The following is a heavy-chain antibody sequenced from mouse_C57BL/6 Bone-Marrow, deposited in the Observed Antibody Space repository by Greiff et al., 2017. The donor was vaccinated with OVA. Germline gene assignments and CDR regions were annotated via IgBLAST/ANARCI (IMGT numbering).Heavy chain of an antibody. J-gene: IGHJ2*01. D-gene: IGHD2-10*01. CDR1: GFTFSDYY. Sequence: DVQLVESEGGLVQPGSSMKLSCTASGFTFSDYYMAWVRQVPEKGLEWVATINYDGSSTYYLDSLKSRFIISRDNAKNILYLQMSSLKSEDTATYYCARSYYGNSYFDYWGKGTTLTVSS. CDR2: INYDGSST. V-gene: IGHV5-16*01. CDR3: ARSYYGNSYFDY.